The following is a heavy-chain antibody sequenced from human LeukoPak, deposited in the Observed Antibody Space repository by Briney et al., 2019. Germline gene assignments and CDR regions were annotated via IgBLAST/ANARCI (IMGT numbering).Heavy chain of an antibody. CDR1: GGSISSYY. Sequence: PSETLSLTCTVSGGSISSYYWSWIRQPPGKGLEWIGYIYYSGSTYYNPSLKSRVTISVDTSKNQFSLKLSSVTAADTAVYYCARQHSSGWPNCDYWGQGTLVTVSS. V-gene: IGHV4-59*08. CDR2: IYYSGST. CDR3: ARQHSSGWPNCDY. D-gene: IGHD6-19*01. J-gene: IGHJ4*02.